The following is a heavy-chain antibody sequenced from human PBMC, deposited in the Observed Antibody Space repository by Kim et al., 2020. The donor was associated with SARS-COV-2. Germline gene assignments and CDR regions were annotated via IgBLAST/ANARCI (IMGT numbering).Heavy chain of an antibody. CDR1: GFTFSSYW. D-gene: IGHD3-10*01. CDR3: ARVYGSGSYYNVFDY. J-gene: IGHJ4*02. Sequence: GGSLRLSCAASGFTFSSYWMSWVRQAPGKGLEWVANIKQDGSEKYYVDSVKGRFTISRDNAKNSLYLQMNSLRAEDTAVYYCARVYGSGSYYNVFDYWGQGTPVTVSS. CDR2: IKQDGSEK. V-gene: IGHV3-7*01.